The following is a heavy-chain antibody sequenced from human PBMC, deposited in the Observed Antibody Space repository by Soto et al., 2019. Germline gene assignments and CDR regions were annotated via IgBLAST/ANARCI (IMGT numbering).Heavy chain of an antibody. Sequence: QVQLVQSGAEVKKPGASVKVSCKASGYTFTSYGFSWVRQAPGQGLEWMGWITTYNGNTNYAQKLQGRVTMTTDTSTSTAYMELRSLRSDDTAVYYCVVAAQPYYFDYRGQGTLVTVSS. D-gene: IGHD2-15*01. V-gene: IGHV1-18*01. CDR2: ITTYNGNT. CDR3: VVAAQPYYFDY. CDR1: GYTFTSYG. J-gene: IGHJ4*02.